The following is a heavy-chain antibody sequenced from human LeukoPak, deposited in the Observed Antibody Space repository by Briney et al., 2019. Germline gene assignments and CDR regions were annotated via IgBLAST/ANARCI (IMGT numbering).Heavy chain of an antibody. D-gene: IGHD5-24*01. J-gene: IGHJ4*02. CDR3: ARRRRDGYNFDY. CDR2: VFSSGST. Sequence: SETLSLTCTVSGDSISSYYWSWIRQPPGKGLEWIGYVFSSGSTNYNPSLKSRVTISVDTSKNQLSLKLSSVTAADTAVYYCARRRRDGYNFDYWGQGTLVTVSS. V-gene: IGHV4-59*08. CDR1: GDSISSYY.